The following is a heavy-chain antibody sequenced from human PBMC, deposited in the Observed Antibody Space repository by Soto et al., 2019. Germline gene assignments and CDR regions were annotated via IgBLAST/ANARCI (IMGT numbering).Heavy chain of an antibody. V-gene: IGHV4-30-4*01. CDR1: GGSISSGDYY. J-gene: IGHJ4*02. CDR3: ARAFDDISCYYGGLGY. Sequence: QVQLQESGPGLVKPSQTLSLTCTVSGGSISSGDYYWSWIRHPPGKGLEWIGYIYYSGSTYYNPSLKNRITISVDTPKNQLSLKLSSVTAAGTAVYYCARAFDDISCYYGGLGYWGQGTLVTVSS. D-gene: IGHD3-22*01. CDR2: IYYSGST.